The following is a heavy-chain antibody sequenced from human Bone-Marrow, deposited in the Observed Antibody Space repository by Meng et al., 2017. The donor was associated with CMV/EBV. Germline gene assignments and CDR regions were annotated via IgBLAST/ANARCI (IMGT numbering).Heavy chain of an antibody. CDR1: DSVSSNSAA. Sequence: DSVSSNSAARNWIRQSPSRGLEWLGRTYYRSKWNTDYAVSVKSRISINPDTSKNQFSLQLNSVTPEDTAMYYCARFNYYDSSGYYSKWGQGTLVTVSS. V-gene: IGHV6-1*01. J-gene: IGHJ4*02. CDR3: ARFNYYDSSGYYSK. CDR2: TYYRSKWNT. D-gene: IGHD3-22*01.